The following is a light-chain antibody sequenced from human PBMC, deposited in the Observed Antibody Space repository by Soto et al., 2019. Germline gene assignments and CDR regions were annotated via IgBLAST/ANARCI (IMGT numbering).Light chain of an antibody. J-gene: IGLJ2*01. CDR3: SSYYSSRTVV. CDR2: DVS. V-gene: IGLV2-14*01. Sequence: QSVLTEPASVSGSPGQSITISCTGTSSDVGGYKYVSWYQQHPGKAPKLMIYDVSNRPSGVSNRFSGSKSGNTASLTISGLQAEDEADYYCSSYYSSRTVVFGGGTKLTVL. CDR1: SSDVGGYKY.